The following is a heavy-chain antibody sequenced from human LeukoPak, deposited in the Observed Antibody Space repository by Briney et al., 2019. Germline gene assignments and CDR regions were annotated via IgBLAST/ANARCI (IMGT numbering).Heavy chain of an antibody. J-gene: IGHJ4*02. CDR1: GFTFSSYA. CDR3: AREGDQPIAVAGSFDY. Sequence: GGSLRLSCAASGFTFSSYAMHWVRQAPGKGLEWVAVISYDGSNKYYADSVKGRFTISRDNSKNTLYLQMNSLRAEDTAVYYCAREGDQPIAVAGSFDYWGQGTLVTVSS. V-gene: IGHV3-30*14. D-gene: IGHD6-19*01. CDR2: ISYDGSNK.